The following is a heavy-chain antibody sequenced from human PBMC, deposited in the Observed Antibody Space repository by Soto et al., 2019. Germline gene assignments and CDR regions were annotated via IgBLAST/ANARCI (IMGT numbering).Heavy chain of an antibody. CDR3: ARQTSSSWYDYGMDV. Sequence: GESLKISCKGSGYSFTSYWISWVRQMPGKGLEWMGRIDPSDSYTNYSPSFQGHVTISADKSISTAYLQWSSLKASDTAMYYCARQTSSSWYDYGMDVWGQGTTVTVSS. CDR1: GYSFTSYW. J-gene: IGHJ6*02. V-gene: IGHV5-10-1*01. D-gene: IGHD6-13*01. CDR2: IDPSDSYT.